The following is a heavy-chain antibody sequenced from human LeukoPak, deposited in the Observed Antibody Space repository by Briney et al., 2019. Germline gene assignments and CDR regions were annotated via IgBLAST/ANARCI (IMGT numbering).Heavy chain of an antibody. CDR2: IRGDEGDK. D-gene: IGHD4-17*01. CDR3: ARDVGGALDY. V-gene: IGHV3-7*03. CDR1: GFTFSSYA. J-gene: IGHJ4*02. Sequence: PGGSLRLSCSASGFTFSSYAMHWVRQAPGKGLEWVSNIRGDEGDKNSVDSVKGRFTISRDNAKKSLYLQMNSLRVEDTAVYYCARDVGGALDYWGQGTLVTVSS.